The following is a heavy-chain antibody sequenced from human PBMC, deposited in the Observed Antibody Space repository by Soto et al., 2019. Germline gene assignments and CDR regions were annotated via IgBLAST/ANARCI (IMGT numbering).Heavy chain of an antibody. V-gene: IGHV4-34*01. CDR3: ARSVGIGYYYCRDV. CDR2: INHSGST. Sequence: QVRLQQWGAGLLKPSETLSLTCAVYGGSISGYHWSWIRQPPGKGLEWIGEINHSGSTNYNPSLKSRVTISVDTSKNQFSRNLSSVTAADTTVYYCARSVGIGYYYCRDVWGQGTTVTVSS. J-gene: IGHJ6*02. CDR1: GGSISGYH. D-gene: IGHD3-10*01.